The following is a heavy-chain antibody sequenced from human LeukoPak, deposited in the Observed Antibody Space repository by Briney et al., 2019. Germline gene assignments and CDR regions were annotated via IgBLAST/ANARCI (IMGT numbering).Heavy chain of an antibody. Sequence: PSETLSLTCAVYGGSFSGYYWSWIRQPPGKGLEWIGEINHSGSTNYNPSLKSRVTISVDTSKNQFSLKLSSVTAADTAVYYCASWSGYYGFDPWGQGTLVTVSS. CDR1: GGSFSGYY. D-gene: IGHD3-3*01. J-gene: IGHJ5*02. CDR3: ASWSGYYGFDP. CDR2: INHSGST. V-gene: IGHV4-34*01.